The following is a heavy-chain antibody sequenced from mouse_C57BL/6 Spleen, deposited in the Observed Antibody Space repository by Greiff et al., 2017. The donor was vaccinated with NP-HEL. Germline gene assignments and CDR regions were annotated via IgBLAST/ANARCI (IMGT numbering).Heavy chain of an antibody. CDR2: INPNNGGT. CDR1: GYTFTDYY. CDR3: ARPSYDYEESSPDV. J-gene: IGHJ1*03. V-gene: IGHV1-26*01. Sequence: VQLQQSGPELVKPGASVKISCKASGYTFTDYYMNWVKQSHGKSLEWIGDINPNNGGTSYNQKFKGKATLTVDKSSSTAYMELRSLTSEDSAVYYCARPSYDYEESSPDVWGTGTTVTVSS. D-gene: IGHD2-4*01.